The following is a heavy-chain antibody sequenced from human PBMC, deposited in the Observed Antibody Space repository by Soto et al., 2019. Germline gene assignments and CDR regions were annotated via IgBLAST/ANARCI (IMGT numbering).Heavy chain of an antibody. Sequence: GGSLRLSCAASGFTFSSYGMRWVRQAPGKGLEWVAVIWDDGSNKYYADSVKGRFTISRDNSKNTLYLQMNSLRAEDRAVYYCARDVVSADFLSGYYTPDIGYWGQGTLVTVSS. J-gene: IGHJ4*02. CDR2: IWDDGSNK. D-gene: IGHD3-3*01. CDR1: GFTFSSYG. V-gene: IGHV3-33*01. CDR3: ARDVVSADFLSGYYTPDIGY.